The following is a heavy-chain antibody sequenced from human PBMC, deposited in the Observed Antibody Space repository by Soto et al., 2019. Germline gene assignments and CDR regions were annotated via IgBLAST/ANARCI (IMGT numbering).Heavy chain of an antibody. CDR2: IRGYNGDT. Sequence: ASVKVSCKTSGYTFINFGITWVRQAPGQGLEWVGKIRGYNGDTNYAPKLQGRVTMTTDTSTSTAYLELRTLRSDDTAVYYCTSDTFGLRDTWGQGTLVTVSS. CDR3: TSDTFGLRDT. J-gene: IGHJ5*02. V-gene: IGHV1-18*04. D-gene: IGHD3-16*01. CDR1: GYTFINFG.